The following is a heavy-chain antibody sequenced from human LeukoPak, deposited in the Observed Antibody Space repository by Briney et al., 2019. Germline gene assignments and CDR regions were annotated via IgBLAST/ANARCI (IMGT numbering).Heavy chain of an antibody. Sequence: PGGSLRLSCAASGFTFSSYAMSWVRQAPGKGLEWVSAISGSGGSTYYADSVKGRFTISRDNSKNTLYLQMNSLRAEDTAVYYCATVPGRQPMELPFDYWGQGTLVTVSS. CDR3: ATVPGRQPMELPFDY. CDR2: ISGSGGST. J-gene: IGHJ4*02. D-gene: IGHD1-7*01. CDR1: GFTFSSYA. V-gene: IGHV3-23*01.